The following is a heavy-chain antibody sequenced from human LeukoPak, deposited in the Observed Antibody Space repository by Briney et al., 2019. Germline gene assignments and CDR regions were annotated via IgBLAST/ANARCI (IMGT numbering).Heavy chain of an antibody. D-gene: IGHD6-13*01. CDR1: GFTFSDSA. J-gene: IGHJ4*02. V-gene: IGHV3-23*01. CDR3: AKDGAAAGKRYFDY. Sequence: PGGSLRLSCAASGFTFSDSAMSWVRQAPGKGLEWVSLISFSGGSTYYADSVKGRFTISRDNSKDTLYLQMNSLRAEDTAIYYCAKDGAAAGKRYFDYWGQGTLVTVSS. CDR2: ISFSGGST.